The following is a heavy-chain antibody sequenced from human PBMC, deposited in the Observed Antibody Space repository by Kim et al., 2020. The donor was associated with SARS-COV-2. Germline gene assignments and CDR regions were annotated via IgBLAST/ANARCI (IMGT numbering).Heavy chain of an antibody. J-gene: IGHJ4*02. V-gene: IGHV3-30*18. D-gene: IGHD6-13*01. Sequence: GGSLRLSCAASGFTFSDYGMHWVRQAPGKGLEWVALISYDGSHIYYADSVKGRFTISRDDSKNTLYLQMDSLRTEDTAVYYCAKDRSSIWSFDYWGQGTLVTVSS. CDR3: AKDRSSIWSFDY. CDR2: ISYDGSHI. CDR1: GFTFSDYG.